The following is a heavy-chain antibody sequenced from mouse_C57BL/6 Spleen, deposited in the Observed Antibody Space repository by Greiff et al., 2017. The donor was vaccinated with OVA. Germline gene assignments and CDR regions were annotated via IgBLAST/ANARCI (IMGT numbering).Heavy chain of an antibody. V-gene: IGHV1-50*01. J-gene: IGHJ4*01. CDR3: ARRDYGSSYAMDY. D-gene: IGHD1-1*01. Sequence: VQLQQPGAELVKPGASVKLSCKASGYTFTSYWMQWVKQRPGQGLEWIGEIDPSDSYTNYNHKFKGKATLTVDTSSRTAYMHLSRLTSEDAAVYYCARRDYGSSYAMDYWGQGTSVTVSS. CDR2: IDPSDSYT. CDR1: GYTFTSYW.